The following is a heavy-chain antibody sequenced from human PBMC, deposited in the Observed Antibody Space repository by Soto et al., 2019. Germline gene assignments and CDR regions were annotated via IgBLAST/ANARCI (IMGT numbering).Heavy chain of an antibody. V-gene: IGHV4-34*01. J-gene: IGHJ6*02. CDR3: ARVGLGLLWLGYGMDV. D-gene: IGHD3-10*01. Sequence: QVQLQQWGAGLLKPSETLSLTCAVYGGSFSGYYWSWIRQPPGKGLEWIGEINHSGSTNYNPSLKSRVTISVDTAKTQFSLKLSSVTAADTAVYYCARVGLGLLWLGYGMDVWGQGTTVTVSS. CDR2: INHSGST. CDR1: GGSFSGYY.